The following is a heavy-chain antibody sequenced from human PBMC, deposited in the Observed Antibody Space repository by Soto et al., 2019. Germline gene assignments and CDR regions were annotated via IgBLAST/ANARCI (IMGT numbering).Heavy chain of an antibody. CDR2: IYTCGSG. J-gene: IGHJ6*02. CDR1: GDSISSYC. CDR3: ARGLRRGVITTFGMDV. D-gene: IGHD3-10*01. V-gene: IGHV4-4*07. Sequence: PSETLSLTCTVSGDSISSYCWSWIRQPDRPGLEWIGRIYTCGSGNYNPPLKSRVTMTVDTSKNQFSLKLSDVTAADTAVYYCARGLRRGVITTFGMDVRGQGTPVTVSS.